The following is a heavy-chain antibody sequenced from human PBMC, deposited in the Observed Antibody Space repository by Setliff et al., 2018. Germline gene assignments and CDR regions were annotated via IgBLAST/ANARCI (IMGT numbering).Heavy chain of an antibody. CDR2: MNPNSGNT. V-gene: IGHV1-8*03. J-gene: IGHJ4*02. CDR1: GYTFTSYD. CDR3: ARDLVGYCSGGSCYDWDY. Sequence: ASVKVSCKASGYTFTSYDINWVRQATGQGLEWMGWMNPNSGNTGYAQKFQGRVTITADESTSTVYMELSSLRSDDTAVYYCARDLVGYCSGGSCYDWDYWGQGTLVTVSS. D-gene: IGHD2-15*01.